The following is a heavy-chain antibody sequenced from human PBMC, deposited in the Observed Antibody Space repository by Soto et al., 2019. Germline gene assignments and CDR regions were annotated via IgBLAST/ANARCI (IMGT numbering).Heavy chain of an antibody. CDR2: ISAYNGNT. CDR3: ARAGYSSGWGVYYYYYMDV. J-gene: IGHJ6*03. CDR1: GYTFTSYG. D-gene: IGHD6-19*01. V-gene: IGHV1-18*01. Sequence: GASVKVSCTASGYTFTSYGISCVRQAPGQGLEWMGWISAYNGNTNYAQKLQGRVTMTTDTSTSTAYMELRSLRSDDTAVYYCARAGYSSGWGVYYYYYMDVWGKGTTVTVSS.